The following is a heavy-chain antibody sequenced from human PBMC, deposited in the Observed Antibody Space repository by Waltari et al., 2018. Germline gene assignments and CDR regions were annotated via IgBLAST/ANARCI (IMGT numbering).Heavy chain of an antibody. CDR1: GYTFTGHY. Sequence: QVQLVQSGAEVKKPGASVKVSCKASGYTFTGHYMPWVRQAPGQGLEWMGRINPNSGGTNYAQKFQGRVTMTRDTSISTAYMELSRLRSDDTAVYYCAPGIAAAGSVKYFQHWGQGTLVTVSS. D-gene: IGHD6-13*01. CDR3: APGIAAAGSVKYFQH. V-gene: IGHV1-2*06. CDR2: INPNSGGT. J-gene: IGHJ1*01.